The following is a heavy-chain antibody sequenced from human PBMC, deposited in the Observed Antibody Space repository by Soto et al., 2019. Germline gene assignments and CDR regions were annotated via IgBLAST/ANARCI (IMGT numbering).Heavy chain of an antibody. CDR2: INTYSGNT. J-gene: IGHJ4*02. CDR1: EHTFTNYG. V-gene: IGHV1-18*04. Sequence: QVQLVQSGAEVKKPGASVRVSCKASEHTFTNYGINWVRLAPGQGLEWMGWINTYSGNTIYAQKFQDRLTITTATSTNTASMELRSLTSDDTAVVYSAGGQGSLIPYYFDSWGQGTLVTVSS. CDR3: AGGQGSLIPYYFDS. D-gene: IGHD2-2*01.